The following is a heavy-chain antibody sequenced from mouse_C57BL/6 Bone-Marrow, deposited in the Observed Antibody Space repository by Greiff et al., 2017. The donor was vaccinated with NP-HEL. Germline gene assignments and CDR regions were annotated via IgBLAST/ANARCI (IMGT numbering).Heavy chain of an antibody. CDR3: ARHVDYAMDY. V-gene: IGHV5-17*01. CDR1: GFTFSDYG. CDR2: ISSGSSTI. Sequence: EVQLVESGGGLVKPGGSLKLSCAASGFTFSDYGMHWVRQAPEKGLEWVAYISSGSSTIYYADTVKGRFTISRDNAKNTLFLQMTSLRSEDTAMYYCARHVDYAMDYWGQGTSVTVSS. J-gene: IGHJ4*01.